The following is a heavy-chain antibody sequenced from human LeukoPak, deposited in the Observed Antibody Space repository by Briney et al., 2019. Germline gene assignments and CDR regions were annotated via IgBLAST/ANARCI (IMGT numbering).Heavy chain of an antibody. CDR3: TRCRNSNCYDL. Sequence: GGSLRLSCAASGFIFSSYWIHWVRHGPGKGLVWVSRISEDGTTSDYADSVKGRFTISRDNAKDAVYLHLNSLRAEGTALYYCTRCRNSNCYDLWGQGPLVTVS. V-gene: IGHV3-74*01. J-gene: IGHJ5*02. CDR1: GFIFSSYW. D-gene: IGHD2-15*01. CDR2: ISEDGTTS.